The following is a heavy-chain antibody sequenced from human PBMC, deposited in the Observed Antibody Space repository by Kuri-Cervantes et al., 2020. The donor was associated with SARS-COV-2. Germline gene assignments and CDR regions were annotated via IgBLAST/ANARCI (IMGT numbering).Heavy chain of an antibody. CDR3: ARGRRYSLPGGLDY. Sequence: ESLKISCAASGFTFSSYAMSWIRQPPGKGLEWIGEINHSGSTNYNPSLKSRVTISVDTSKNQFSLKLSSVTAADTAVYYCARGRRYSLPGGLDYWGQGTLVTVSS. J-gene: IGHJ4*02. V-gene: IGHV4-34*01. D-gene: IGHD3-9*01. CDR2: INHSGST. CDR1: GFTFSSYA.